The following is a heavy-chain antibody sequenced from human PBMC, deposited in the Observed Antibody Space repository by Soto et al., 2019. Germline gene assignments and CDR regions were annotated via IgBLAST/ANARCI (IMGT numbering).Heavy chain of an antibody. Sequence: GESLKISCKGSGYSFTSYWIGWVRQMPGKGLEWMGIIYPGDSDTRYSPSFQGQVTISADKSISTAYLQWSSLKASDTAMYYCARHQRSTIQLYGGDAFDIWGQGTMVTVSS. V-gene: IGHV5-51*01. CDR2: IYPGDSDT. J-gene: IGHJ3*02. D-gene: IGHD5-18*01. CDR3: ARHQRSTIQLYGGDAFDI. CDR1: GYSFTSYW.